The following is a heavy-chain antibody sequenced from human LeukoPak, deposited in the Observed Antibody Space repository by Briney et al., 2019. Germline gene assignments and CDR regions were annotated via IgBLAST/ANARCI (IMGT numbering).Heavy chain of an antibody. V-gene: IGHV3-7*03. Sequence: GGSLRLTCAASGFTVDSNYLSWVRQAPGEGLEWVANIKPDGSEKYYVDSVKGRFTISRDNAKSSLYLQMNSLRAEDTAVYYCARESSGYGNIDYWGQGTLVTVSS. D-gene: IGHD5-12*01. J-gene: IGHJ4*02. CDR1: GFTVDSNY. CDR2: IKPDGSEK. CDR3: ARESSGYGNIDY.